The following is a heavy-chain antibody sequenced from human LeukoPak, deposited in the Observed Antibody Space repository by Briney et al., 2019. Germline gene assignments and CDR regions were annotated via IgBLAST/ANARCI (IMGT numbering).Heavy chain of an antibody. J-gene: IGHJ4*02. CDR3: ARGVRNSYAHLNPFDY. CDR1: GYSFTSYW. V-gene: IGHV5-51*01. Sequence: GESLKISCKGSGYSFTSYWIGWVRQMPGKGLEWMGIIYPGDSDTRYSPSFQGQVTISADKSISTAYLQWSSLKASDTAMYYCARGVRNSYAHLNPFDYWGQGTLVTVSS. D-gene: IGHD1-14*01. CDR2: IYPGDSDT.